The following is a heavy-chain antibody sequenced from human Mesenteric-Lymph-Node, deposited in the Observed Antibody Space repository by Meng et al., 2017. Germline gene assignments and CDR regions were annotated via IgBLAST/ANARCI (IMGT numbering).Heavy chain of an antibody. CDR2: INPNNGRT. CDR3: ARDGGGSSWYYYY. Sequence: ASVKVSCKASGYTFTAYYIHWARQAPGQGLEWMGWINPNNGRTNYAQKFQGRVTVTRDRSLSTAYMELSRLRSDDTAVYYCARDGGGSSWYYYYWGQGTLVTVSS. D-gene: IGHD6-13*01. CDR1: GYTFTAYY. V-gene: IGHV1-2*02. J-gene: IGHJ4*02.